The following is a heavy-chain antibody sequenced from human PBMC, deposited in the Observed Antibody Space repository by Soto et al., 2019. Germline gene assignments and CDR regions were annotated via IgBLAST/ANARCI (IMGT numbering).Heavy chain of an antibody. D-gene: IGHD3-16*01. CDR1: GFTFSSYW. CDR2: IKQDGSEK. Sequence: GSLRLSCAASGFTFSSYWMSWVRQAPGKGLEWVANIKQDGSEKYYVDSVKGRFTISRDNAKNSLYLQMNSLRAEDTAVYYCARDPRGAAAGGIDYWGQGTLVTVSS. CDR3: ARDPRGAAAGGIDY. V-gene: IGHV3-7*01. J-gene: IGHJ4*02.